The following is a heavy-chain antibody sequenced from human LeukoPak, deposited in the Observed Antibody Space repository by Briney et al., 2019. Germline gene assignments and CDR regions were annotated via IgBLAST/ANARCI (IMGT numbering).Heavy chain of an antibody. D-gene: IGHD6-13*01. J-gene: IGHJ4*02. Sequence: SETLSFTCTVSGHSISSGYSWGWIRQPPGKGLEWIGSINYSGSTYYNPSPSLKSRVTISIDRSKNQFSLKLSSVTAADTAAYYCARTRSSTWHLLDYWGQGTLVAVSS. V-gene: IGHV4-38-2*02. CDR1: GHSISSGYS. CDR3: ARTRSSTWHLLDY. CDR2: INYSGST.